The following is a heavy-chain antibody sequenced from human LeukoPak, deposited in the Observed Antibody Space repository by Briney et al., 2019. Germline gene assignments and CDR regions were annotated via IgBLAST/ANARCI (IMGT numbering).Heavy chain of an antibody. Sequence: ASVKVSCKASGYTFTDHYIHWVRQAPGQGLEWMGWINPNSGGTNYAQKFQGRVTMTRDTSISTAYMELSRLRSDDTAVYYCARDLWQVAAGPIDYWGQGTLVTVSS. CDR3: ARDLWQVAAGPIDY. D-gene: IGHD6-13*01. V-gene: IGHV1-2*02. CDR1: GYTFTDHY. J-gene: IGHJ4*02. CDR2: INPNSGGT.